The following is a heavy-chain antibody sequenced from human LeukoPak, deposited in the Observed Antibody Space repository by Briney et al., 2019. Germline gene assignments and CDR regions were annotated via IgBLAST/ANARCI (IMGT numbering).Heavy chain of an antibody. J-gene: IGHJ4*02. D-gene: IGHD2-15*01. CDR2: IYYSGST. V-gene: IGHV4-38-2*02. Sequence: SETLSLTCSVSGYSVSSGYYWGWIRQPPGKGLEWIGSIYYSGSTYYNPSLKSRVTISVDTSKNQFSLKLSSVTAADTAVYYCARQNSMKYCSGGSCYSDKPHFDYWGQGTLVTVSS. CDR3: ARQNSMKYCSGGSCYSDKPHFDY. CDR1: GYSVSSGYY.